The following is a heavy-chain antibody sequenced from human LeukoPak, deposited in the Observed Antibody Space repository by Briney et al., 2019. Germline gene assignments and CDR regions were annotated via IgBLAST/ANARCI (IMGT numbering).Heavy chain of an antibody. CDR3: ARLSGSPHPPFDY. J-gene: IGHJ4*02. D-gene: IGHD1-26*01. V-gene: IGHV4-59*08. CDR2: IYNSGST. Sequence: SETLSLTCSVSGASISSYDWSWIRQPPGKGLEWIGYIYNSGSTYYNPSLKSRVTISVDTSKNQFSLKLTSVSAADTAVYYCARLSGSPHPPFDYWGQGTLVTVSS. CDR1: GASISSYD.